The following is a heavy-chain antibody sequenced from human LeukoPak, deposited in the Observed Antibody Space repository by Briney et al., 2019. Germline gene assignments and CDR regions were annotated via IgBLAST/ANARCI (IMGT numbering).Heavy chain of an antibody. CDR1: GFTFSSYG. J-gene: IGHJ4*02. CDR2: ISYDGSNK. Sequence: PGRSLRLSCAASGFTFSSYGMHWVRQAPGKGLEWVAVISYDGSNKYYADSVKGRSTISRDNSKNTLYLQMNSLRAEDTAVYYCATVVPAARPDYWGQGTLVTVSS. V-gene: IGHV3-30*03. CDR3: ATVVPAARPDY. D-gene: IGHD2-2*01.